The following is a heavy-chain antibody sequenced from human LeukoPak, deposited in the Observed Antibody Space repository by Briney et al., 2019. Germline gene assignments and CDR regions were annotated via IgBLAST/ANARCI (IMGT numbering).Heavy chain of an antibody. Sequence: GGSLRLSCAASGFTFSSYEMNWVRKAPGKGLEWVSYISSSGSTIYYEDSVKGRFTISRDNAKNSLYLQMNSLRAEDKAVYYCARDGVGADGIDYWGQGTLVTVSS. CDR2: ISSSGSTI. J-gene: IGHJ4*02. CDR1: GFTFSSYE. CDR3: ARDGVGADGIDY. D-gene: IGHD1-26*01. V-gene: IGHV3-48*03.